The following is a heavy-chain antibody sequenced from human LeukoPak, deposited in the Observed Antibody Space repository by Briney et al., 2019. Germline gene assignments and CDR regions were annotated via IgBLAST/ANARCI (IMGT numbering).Heavy chain of an antibody. J-gene: IGHJ4*02. V-gene: IGHV3-21*01. CDR2: ITSSSSHI. Sequence: PGGSLRLSCAASGFTFSSYNMNWVRQAPGKGLEWVSSITSSSSHIYYADSVKGRFTISRDNAKNSLYLQIDSLRAEDTAVYYCARRYYDYVWGSYEDYWGQGTLVTVSS. CDR1: GFTFSSYN. D-gene: IGHD3-16*01. CDR3: ARRYYDYVWGSYEDY.